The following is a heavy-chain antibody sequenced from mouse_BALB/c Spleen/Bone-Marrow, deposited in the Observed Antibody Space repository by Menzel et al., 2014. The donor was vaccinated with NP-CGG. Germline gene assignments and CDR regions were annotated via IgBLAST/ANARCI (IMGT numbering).Heavy chain of an antibody. CDR3: ARRGSNHWYFDV. D-gene: IGHD1-1*01. Sequence: DVMLVESGGGLVQPGGSRKLSCAASGFTFSSFVMHWVRQAPEKGLEWVAYISSGSSTIYYADTVKGRFTISRDNPKNALFLQMTSLRSEDTAMYYCARRGSNHWYFDVWGAGTTVTVSS. CDR2: ISSGSSTI. CDR1: GFTFSSFV. J-gene: IGHJ1*01. V-gene: IGHV5-17*02.